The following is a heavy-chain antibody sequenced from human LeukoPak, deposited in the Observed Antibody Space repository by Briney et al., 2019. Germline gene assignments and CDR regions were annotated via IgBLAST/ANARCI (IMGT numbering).Heavy chain of an antibody. V-gene: IGHV3-23*01. D-gene: IGHD3-16*01. CDR3: AKYKYSGNDWGDYFDY. CDR1: GFPFNRYA. Sequence: GGSPRLSCAASGFPFNRYAITWVRPAPGQGLEWGSAILVDNSGTHHADYLKGRFTISRDNSNNNLYLQMNSLRAEDTAVYYCAKYKYSGNDWGDYFDYWGQGTLVTVSS. CDR2: ILVDNSGT. J-gene: IGHJ4*02.